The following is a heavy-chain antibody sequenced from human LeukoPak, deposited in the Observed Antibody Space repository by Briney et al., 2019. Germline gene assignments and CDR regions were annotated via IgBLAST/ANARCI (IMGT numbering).Heavy chain of an antibody. CDR3: VGFNYGDYPGDY. J-gene: IGHJ4*02. V-gene: IGHV3-74*01. CDR1: GFTFSTYW. D-gene: IGHD4-17*01. Sequence: GGSLRLSCAASGFTFSTYWMHWVRQAPGKGLGWGSRINIDVSITSYAASVKGRFTISRDNAKKTLYLQMNSLRAEDTAVYYCVGFNYGDYPGDYWGQGTLVTVSS. CDR2: INIDVSIT.